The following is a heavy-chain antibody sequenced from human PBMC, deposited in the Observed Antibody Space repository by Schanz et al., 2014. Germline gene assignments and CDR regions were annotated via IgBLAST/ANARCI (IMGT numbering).Heavy chain of an antibody. CDR2: ISSGGSDT. V-gene: IGHV3-11*05. D-gene: IGHD3-10*01. Sequence: QVQLVDSGGDLVKPGGSLRLSCAASGFTFSDYYMSWIRQAPGKGPEWVSYISSGGSDTYYADSVKGRFTISRDNSKNTLYLQMNSLRAEDTAVYYCANRGHLRGWFDSWGQGTLVAVSS. CDR1: GFTFSDYY. J-gene: IGHJ5*01. CDR3: ANRGHLRGWFDS.